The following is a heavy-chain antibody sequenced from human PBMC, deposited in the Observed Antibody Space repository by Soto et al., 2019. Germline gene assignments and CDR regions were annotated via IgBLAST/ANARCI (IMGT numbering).Heavy chain of an antibody. J-gene: IGHJ3*02. Sequence: SETLSLTCTVSGGSISSYYWSWIRQPPGKGLEWIGYIYYSGSTNYNPSLKSRVTISVDTSKNQFSLKLSSVTAAATAVDYCARGGDPRAADAFDIWGQGTMVTVSS. CDR1: GGSISSYY. CDR3: ARGGDPRAADAFDI. D-gene: IGHD3-16*01. CDR2: IYYSGST. V-gene: IGHV4-59*01.